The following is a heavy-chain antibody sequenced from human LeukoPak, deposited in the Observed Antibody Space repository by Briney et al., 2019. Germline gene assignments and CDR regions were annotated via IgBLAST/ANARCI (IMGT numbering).Heavy chain of an antibody. CDR2: ISYDGSNK. CDR1: GFTFSSYG. J-gene: IGHJ4*02. Sequence: GRSLRLPCAASGFTFSSYGMHWVRQAPGKGLEWVAVISYDGSNKYYADSVKGRFTISRDNAKNSLYLQMNSLRAEDTAVYYCARDTSYDSSGYYTDYWGQGTLVTVSS. CDR3: ARDTSYDSSGYYTDY. D-gene: IGHD3-22*01. V-gene: IGHV3-30*03.